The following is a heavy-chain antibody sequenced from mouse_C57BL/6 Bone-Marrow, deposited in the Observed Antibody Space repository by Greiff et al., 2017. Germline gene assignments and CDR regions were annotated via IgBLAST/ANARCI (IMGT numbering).Heavy chain of an antibody. V-gene: IGHV1-50*01. CDR2: IDPSDSYT. D-gene: IGHD2-12*01. J-gene: IGHJ3*01. CDR3: ARGERLFAY. CDR1: GYTFTSYW. Sequence: QVQLKQPGAELVKPGASVKLSCKASGYTFTSYWMQWVKQRPGQGLEWIGEIDPSDSYTNYNQKFKGKATLTVDTSSSTAYMQLSSLTSEDSAVYYCARGERLFAYWGQGTLVTVSA.